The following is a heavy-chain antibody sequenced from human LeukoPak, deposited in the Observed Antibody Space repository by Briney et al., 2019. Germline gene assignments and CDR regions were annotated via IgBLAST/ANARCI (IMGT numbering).Heavy chain of an antibody. CDR2: ISWNSGSI. Sequence: GGSLRPSCAASGFTFDDYAMHWVLQAPGKGLEWVSGISWNSGSIGYADSVKGRFTISRDNAKNSLYLQMNSLRAEDTALYYCAKRISPVVTYGMDVWGQGTTVTVSS. CDR1: GFTFDDYA. J-gene: IGHJ6*02. D-gene: IGHD2-21*02. V-gene: IGHV3-9*01. CDR3: AKRISPVVTYGMDV.